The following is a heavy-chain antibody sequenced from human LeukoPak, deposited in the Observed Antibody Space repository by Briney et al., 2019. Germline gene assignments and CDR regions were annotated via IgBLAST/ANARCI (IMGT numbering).Heavy chain of an antibody. CDR2: ISGSGGST. D-gene: IGHD4-17*01. CDR1: GFTLRRYA. V-gene: IGHV3-23*01. CDR3: AKDRLYMTTVTEAATDDAFDI. J-gene: IGHJ3*02. Sequence: QPGGSLRLSCAACGFTLRRYAMSWVGQAAGKGGEGVSAISGSGGSTYYADSVKGRFTISRDNSKNTLYLQMNSLRAEDTAVYSCAKDRLYMTTVTEAATDDAFDIWGQGTMVTVSS.